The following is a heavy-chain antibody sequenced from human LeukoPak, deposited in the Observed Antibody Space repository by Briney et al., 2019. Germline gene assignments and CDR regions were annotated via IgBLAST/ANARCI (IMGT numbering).Heavy chain of an antibody. Sequence: PSETLSLTCTVSGGSISSSSYYWGWIRQPPGKGLEWIGSIYTSGSTNYNPSLKGRVTISVDTSKNQFSLKLSSVTAADTAVYYCASGLRYFDLYYWGQGTLVTVSS. J-gene: IGHJ4*02. V-gene: IGHV4-39*07. CDR2: IYTSGST. CDR3: ASGLRYFDLYY. D-gene: IGHD3-9*01. CDR1: GGSISSSSYY.